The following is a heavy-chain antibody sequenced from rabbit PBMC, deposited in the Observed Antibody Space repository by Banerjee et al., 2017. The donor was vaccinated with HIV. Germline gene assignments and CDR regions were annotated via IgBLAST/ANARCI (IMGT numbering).Heavy chain of an antibody. Sequence: QEQLVESGGGLVQPEGSLTLTCTASGFSFSSSYYMCWVRQAPGKGLEWIACIHAGSSGSTYYASWAKGRFTISKTSSTTVTLQMTSLTAADTATYFCARGTVGWAGYGFGLWGPGTLVTVS. CDR3: ARGTVGWAGYGFGL. V-gene: IGHV1S45*01. J-gene: IGHJ6*01. D-gene: IGHD6-1*01. CDR2: IHAGSSGST. CDR1: GFSFSSSYY.